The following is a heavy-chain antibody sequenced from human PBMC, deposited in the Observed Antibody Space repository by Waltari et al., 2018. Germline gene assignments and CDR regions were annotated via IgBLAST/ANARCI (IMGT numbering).Heavy chain of an antibody. Sequence: EVQLVQSGAEVKKPGESLKISCKGSGYSFPSYWIGWVRQMPGKGLEWVGIVYPGDSNTRYSPSFQGQVTISADKSISTAYLQWTRLKASDTAIYYCARPYQRGFTSAYDYWGQGTLVTVSS. V-gene: IGHV5-51*03. J-gene: IGHJ4*02. CDR1: GYSFPSYW. CDR2: VYPGDSNT. CDR3: ARPYQRGFTSAYDY. D-gene: IGHD5-12*01.